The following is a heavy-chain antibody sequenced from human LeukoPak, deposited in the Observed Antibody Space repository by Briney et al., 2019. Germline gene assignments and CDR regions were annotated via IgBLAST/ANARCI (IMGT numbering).Heavy chain of an antibody. CDR1: GHTLRDLA. V-gene: IGHV1-46*01. Sequence: GASVKVSCKISGHTLRDLAIYWVRQAPGQGLEWMGIINPSGGSTSYAQKFQGRVTMTRDTSTSTVYMELSSLRSEDTAVYYCEVVVVAATKYYFDYWGQGTLVTVSS. D-gene: IGHD2-15*01. CDR3: EVVVVAATKYYFDY. CDR2: INPSGGST. J-gene: IGHJ4*02.